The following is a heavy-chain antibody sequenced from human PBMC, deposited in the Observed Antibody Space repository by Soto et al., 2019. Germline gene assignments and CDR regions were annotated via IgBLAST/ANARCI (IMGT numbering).Heavy chain of an antibody. D-gene: IGHD6-13*01. V-gene: IGHV4-59*01. CDR1: GGSISSYY. CDR2: IYYSGST. J-gene: IGHJ4*02. Sequence: QVQLQESGPGLVKPSETLSLTCTVSGGSISSYYWSWIRQPPGKGLEWIGYIYYSGSTNYNPSLKSRVTISVDTSKNQFSLKLSSVTAADTAVYYCARDLGADSWYPSFDYWGQGTLVTVSS. CDR3: ARDLGADSWYPSFDY.